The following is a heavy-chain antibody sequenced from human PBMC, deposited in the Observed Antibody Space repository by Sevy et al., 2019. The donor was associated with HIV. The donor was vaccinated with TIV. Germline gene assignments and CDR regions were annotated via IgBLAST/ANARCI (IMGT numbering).Heavy chain of an antibody. V-gene: IGHV3-30*02. CDR2: LPYDGSKE. CDR3: TKDMVTFGGIIANSPGGFDI. Sequence: GGSLRLSCAASGFRFSSYGMNWVRQAPGKGLEWVAFLPYDGSKEDYAASVKGRFTISRDNSKNTLYLQMNSLRVEVTAVYYCTKDMVTFGGIIANSPGGFDIWGQGTMVTVSS. CDR1: GFRFSSYG. J-gene: IGHJ3*02. D-gene: IGHD3-16*02.